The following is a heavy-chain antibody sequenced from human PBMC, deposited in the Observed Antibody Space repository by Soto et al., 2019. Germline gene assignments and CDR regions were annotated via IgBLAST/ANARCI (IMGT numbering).Heavy chain of an antibody. J-gene: IGHJ4*02. CDR1: GGTFSSYA. CDR3: AGTHTYSSSWYYFDY. CDR2: IIPIFGTA. D-gene: IGHD6-13*01. Sequence: SVKVSCKASGGTFSSYAISWVRQAPGQGLEWMGGIIPIFGTANYAQKFQGRVTITADESTSTAYMELSSLRSEDTAVYYCAGTHTYSSSWYYFDYWGQGXLVNVPS. V-gene: IGHV1-69*13.